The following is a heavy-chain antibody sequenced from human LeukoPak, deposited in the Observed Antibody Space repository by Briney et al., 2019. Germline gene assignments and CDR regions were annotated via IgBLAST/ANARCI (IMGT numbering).Heavy chain of an antibody. CDR3: ARDRRGLLRFLEWSMDV. D-gene: IGHD3-3*01. J-gene: IGHJ6*03. V-gene: IGHV3-11*04. CDR2: ITTGDTNM. CDR1: GFTFNDYF. Sequence: GGSLRLSCAASGFTFNDYFLSWIRQAPGKGLEWISYITTGDTNMYYADSVKGRFTISRDNAKNSLYLQMNSLRAEDTAVYYCARDRRGLLRFLEWSMDVWGKGTTVTVSS.